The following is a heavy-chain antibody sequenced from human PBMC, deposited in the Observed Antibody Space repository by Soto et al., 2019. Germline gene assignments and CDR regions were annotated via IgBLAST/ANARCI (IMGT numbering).Heavy chain of an antibody. CDR3: AKGATYCSGGSCYSLAYLFDY. V-gene: IGHV3-30*18. CDR2: ISYDGSNK. J-gene: IGHJ4*02. CDR1: GFTFSSYG. D-gene: IGHD2-15*01. Sequence: QVQLVESGGGVVQPGRSLRLPCAASGFTFSSYGMHWVRQAPGKGLEWVAVISYDGSNKYYADSVKGRFTISRDNSKNTLYLQMNSLRAEDTAVYYCAKGATYCSGGSCYSLAYLFDYWGQGSLVTVSS.